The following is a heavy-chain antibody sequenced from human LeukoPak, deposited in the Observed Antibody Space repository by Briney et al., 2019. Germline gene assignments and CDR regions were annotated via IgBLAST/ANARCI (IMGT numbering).Heavy chain of an antibody. CDR1: GFTFSSYG. Sequence: PGGSLRLSCAASGFTFSSYGMHWVRQAPGKGLEWVAVISYDGSNKYYADSVKGRFTISRDNSKNTLYLQMNSLRAEDTAVYYCAKNLYCSSTSCYDYWGQGTLVTVSS. CDR2: ISYDGSNK. V-gene: IGHV3-30*18. J-gene: IGHJ4*02. CDR3: AKNLYCSSTSCYDY. D-gene: IGHD2-2*01.